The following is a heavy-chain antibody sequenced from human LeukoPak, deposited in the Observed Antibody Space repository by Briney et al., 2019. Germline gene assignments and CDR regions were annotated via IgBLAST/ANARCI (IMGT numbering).Heavy chain of an antibody. CDR2: IYYSGST. V-gene: IGHV4-39*01. CDR1: GGSISKSSSY. D-gene: IGHD2-2*01. CDR3: TKVPDTWLQADP. Sequence: PSETLSLTCTVSGGSISKSSSYWGWIRQPPGKGLEWIGTIYYSGSTYYNPSLKSRVTISLATSKNQFSLKLSSVTAADTAVYFCTKVPDTWLQADPWGQGTLFTVSS. J-gene: IGHJ5*02.